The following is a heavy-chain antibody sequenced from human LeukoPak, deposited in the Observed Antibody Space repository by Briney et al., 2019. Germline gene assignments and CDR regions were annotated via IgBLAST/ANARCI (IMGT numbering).Heavy chain of an antibody. CDR1: GGSISSYY. CDR2: IYYSGST. Sequence: SETLSLTCTVSGGSISSYYWSWIRQPPGKGLEWIGYIYYSGSTNYNPSLKSRVTISVDTSKNQFSLKLSSVTAAGTAVYYCARGFLPGIAAAGTGYWGQGTLVTVSS. J-gene: IGHJ4*02. V-gene: IGHV4-59*01. D-gene: IGHD6-13*01. CDR3: ARGFLPGIAAAGTGY.